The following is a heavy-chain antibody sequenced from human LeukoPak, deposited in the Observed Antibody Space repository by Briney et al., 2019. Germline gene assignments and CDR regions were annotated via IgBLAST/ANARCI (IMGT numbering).Heavy chain of an antibody. CDR1: GFTFSSYS. CDR3: ARIADYFDY. Sequence: PGGSLRLSCAASGFTFSSYSMNWVRQAPGKGLEWVANIKQDGSEKYYVDSVKGRFTISRDNAKNSLYPQMNSLRAEDTAVYYCARIADYFDYWGQGTLVTVSS. V-gene: IGHV3-7*01. D-gene: IGHD6-13*01. CDR2: IKQDGSEK. J-gene: IGHJ4*02.